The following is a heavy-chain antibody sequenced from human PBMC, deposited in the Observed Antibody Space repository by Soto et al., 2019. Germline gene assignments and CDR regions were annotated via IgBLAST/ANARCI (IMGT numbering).Heavy chain of an antibody. D-gene: IGHD3-9*01. CDR1: GFTFSSYG. Sequence: PGGSLRLSCAASGFTFSSYGMHWVRQAPGKGLEWVAVISYDGSNKYYADSVKGRFTISRDNSKNTLYLQMNSLRAEDTAVYYCAKGQLRYFDWLFFDYWGQGTLVTVSS. V-gene: IGHV3-30*18. J-gene: IGHJ4*02. CDR2: ISYDGSNK. CDR3: AKGQLRYFDWLFFDY.